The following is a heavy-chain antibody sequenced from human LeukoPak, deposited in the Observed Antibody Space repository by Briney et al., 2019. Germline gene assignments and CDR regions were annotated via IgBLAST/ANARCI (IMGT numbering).Heavy chain of an antibody. J-gene: IGHJ4*02. D-gene: IGHD3-22*01. CDR3: AKGRSMIVATTVAY. V-gene: IGHV3-23*01. CDR2: ISGSGGST. Sequence: GGSLRPSCAASGFTFSSYAMSWVRQAPGKGLEWVSAISGSGGSTYYADSVKGRFSISRDNSKSTLYLQMNSLRAEDTAVYYCAKGRSMIVATTVAYWGQGTLVTVSS. CDR1: GFTFSSYA.